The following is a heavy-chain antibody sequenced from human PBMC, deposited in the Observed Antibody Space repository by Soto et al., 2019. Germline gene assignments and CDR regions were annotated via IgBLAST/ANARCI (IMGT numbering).Heavy chain of an antibody. CDR1: GGTFSSYA. CDR2: IIPILGIA. V-gene: IGHV1-69*10. Sequence: ASVKVSCKASGGTFSSYAISWVRQAPGQGLEWMGGIIPILGIANYAQKFQGRVTITADKSTSTAYMELSSLRSEDTAVYYCARAGIQLWWFDPWGQGTLVTVSS. J-gene: IGHJ5*02. D-gene: IGHD5-18*01. CDR3: ARAGIQLWWFDP.